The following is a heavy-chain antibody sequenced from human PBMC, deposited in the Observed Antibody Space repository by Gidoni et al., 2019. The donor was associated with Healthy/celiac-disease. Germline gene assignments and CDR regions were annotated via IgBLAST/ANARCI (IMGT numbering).Heavy chain of an antibody. CDR2: INHSGST. D-gene: IGHD3-22*01. CDR1: GRSFSGYY. CDR3: ARGLRGSGYNNGGDY. J-gene: IGHJ4*02. V-gene: IGHV4-34*01. Sequence: QVQLQQWGAGLLKPSETLSLTCAFYGRSFSGYYWSWIRQPPGKGLEWIGEINHSGSTNYNPSLKSRVTISVDTSKNQFSLKLSSVTAADTAVYYCARGLRGSGYNNGGDYWGQGTLVTVSS.